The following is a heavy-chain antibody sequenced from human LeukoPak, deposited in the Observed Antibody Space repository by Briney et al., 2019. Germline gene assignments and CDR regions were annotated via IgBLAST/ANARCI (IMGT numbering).Heavy chain of an antibody. CDR3: ARGSSNYVAYFDY. V-gene: IGHV3-11*04. CDR1: GFIFSDYY. J-gene: IGHJ4*02. CDR2: ISSSGTSI. Sequence: GSLRLSCAASGFIFSDYYMSWIRQAPGKGLEWVSYISSSGTSIYYADSVKGRFTISRDNAKNSLYLQMNSLRAEDTAVYYCARGSSNYVAYFDYWGQGTLVTVSS. D-gene: IGHD1-7*01.